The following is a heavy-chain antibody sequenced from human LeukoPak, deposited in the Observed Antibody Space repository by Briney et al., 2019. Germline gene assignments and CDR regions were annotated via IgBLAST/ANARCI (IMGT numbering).Heavy chain of an antibody. CDR2: INPNSGGT. CDR1: GYTLTSYF. D-gene: IGHD6-19*01. J-gene: IGHJ4*02. Sequence: ASVKVSCKASGYTLTSYFIHWVRQAPGQGLEWMGWINPNSGGTNYAQKFQGRVTLTRDTSISTAHMELSSLSSDDTAVYYCARGGTVVAGLDYWGQGTLVPVSS. CDR3: ARGGTVVAGLDY. V-gene: IGHV1-2*02.